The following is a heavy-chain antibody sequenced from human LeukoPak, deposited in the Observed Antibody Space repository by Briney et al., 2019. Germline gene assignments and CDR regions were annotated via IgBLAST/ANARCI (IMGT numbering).Heavy chain of an antibody. CDR2: ISYDGSNK. CDR3: ARAIGQHDDY. V-gene: IGHV3-30-3*01. Sequence: PGRSLRLSCAASGFTFSSYAMHWVRQAPGKGLEWVAVISYDGSNKYYADSVKGRFTISRDNSKNTLYLQMNSLRAEDTAVYYCARAIGQHDDYWGQGTLVTVSS. CDR1: GFTFSSYA. J-gene: IGHJ4*02. D-gene: IGHD3-16*02.